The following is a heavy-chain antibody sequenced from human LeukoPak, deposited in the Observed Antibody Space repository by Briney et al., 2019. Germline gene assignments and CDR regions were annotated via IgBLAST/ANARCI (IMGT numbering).Heavy chain of an antibody. D-gene: IGHD6-19*01. V-gene: IGHV4-34*01. CDR1: GGSFSGYY. CDR3: ARGAGSGWYYYYMDV. J-gene: IGHJ6*03. Sequence: SETLSLTCAVYGGSFSGYYWSWIRQPPGKGLEWIGEINHSGSTNYNPSLKSRATISVDTSKNQFSLKLSSVTAADTAVYYCARGAGSGWYYYYMDVWGKGTTVTVSS. CDR2: INHSGST.